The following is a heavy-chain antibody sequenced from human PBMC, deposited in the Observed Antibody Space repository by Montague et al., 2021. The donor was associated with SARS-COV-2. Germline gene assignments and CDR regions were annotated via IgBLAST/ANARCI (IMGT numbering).Heavy chain of an antibody. Sequence: SETLSLTCAVHGTSFSGYYWNWIRQPPGQGLEWIGEINPGGSTKYSPSLKSRLTISADTPKNQFSLTLTSVAAADTAVYFCAGLRDGVVPSPILGVGPYYTRGYFDVWGRGALVTVSS. CDR3: AGLRDGVVPSPILGVGPYYTRGYFDV. CDR1: GTSFSGYY. D-gene: IGHD2/OR15-2a*01. CDR2: INPGGST. V-gene: IGHV4-34*01. J-gene: IGHJ4*02.